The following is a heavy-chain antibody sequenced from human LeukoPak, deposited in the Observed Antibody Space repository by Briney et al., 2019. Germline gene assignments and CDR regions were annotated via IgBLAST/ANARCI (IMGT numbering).Heavy chain of an antibody. Sequence: GESLKISCKGSGYSFTSYWIGWVRQMPGKGLEWMGIIYPGDSDTRYSPSFQGQVTISADKSISTAYLQWSSLKASDTAMYYCASPPLYSSSWYRFDYWGQGTLVTVSS. D-gene: IGHD6-13*01. CDR2: IYPGDSDT. CDR3: ASPPLYSSSWYRFDY. CDR1: GYSFTSYW. V-gene: IGHV5-51*01. J-gene: IGHJ4*02.